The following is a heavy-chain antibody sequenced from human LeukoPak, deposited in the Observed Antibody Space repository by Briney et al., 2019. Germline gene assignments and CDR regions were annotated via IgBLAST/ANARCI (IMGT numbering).Heavy chain of an antibody. CDR3: ARGRYYGSGSYYNGWFDP. V-gene: IGHV4-59*12. D-gene: IGHD3-10*01. CDR2: IYYSGST. J-gene: IGHJ5*02. Sequence: KASETLPLTCTVSGGSISNYYWSWIRQPPGKGLEWIGYIYYSGSTNYNPSLKSRVTISVDTSKNQFSLKLSSVTAADTAVYYCARGRYYGSGSYYNGWFDPWGQGTLVTVSS. CDR1: GGSISNYY.